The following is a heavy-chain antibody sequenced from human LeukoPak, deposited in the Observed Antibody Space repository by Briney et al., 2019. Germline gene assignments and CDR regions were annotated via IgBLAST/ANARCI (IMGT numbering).Heavy chain of an antibody. CDR3: ARGRGSSWYYFDS. D-gene: IGHD6-13*01. Sequence: SETLSLTCTVSGGSISSSSYYWGWIRQPPGKGLEWIGSIYHSGSTYYNPSLKSRVTMTVDTSKNQFSLNLSSVTAADTAVYYCARGRGSSWYYFDSWGQGTLVTVSS. CDR2: IYHSGST. CDR1: GGSISSSSYY. V-gene: IGHV4-39*07. J-gene: IGHJ4*02.